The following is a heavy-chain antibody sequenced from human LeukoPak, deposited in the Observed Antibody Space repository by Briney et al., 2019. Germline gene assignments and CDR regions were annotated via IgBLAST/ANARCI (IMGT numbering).Heavy chain of an antibody. D-gene: IGHD1-26*01. V-gene: IGHV4-61*01. CDR3: ARLFHPALSGNYPFDY. CDR1: GGSVSSGNYY. Sequence: SETLSLTCTVSGGSVSSGNYYSSWIRQPPGKGLEWIAYIYYSGSTSYNPSLKSRVTISVDTSKNQFSLKLNSVTAADTAMYYCARLFHPALSGNYPFDYWGQGTLVTVSS. J-gene: IGHJ4*02. CDR2: IYYSGST.